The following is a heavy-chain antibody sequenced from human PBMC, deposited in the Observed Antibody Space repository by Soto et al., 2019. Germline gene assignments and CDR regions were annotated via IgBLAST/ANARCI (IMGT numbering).Heavy chain of an antibody. J-gene: IGHJ6*02. CDR3: ARSYEWSGEGRFYYYYYGMDV. V-gene: IGHV1-46*01. Sequence: ASVKVSCKASGYTFTSYYMHWVRQAPGQGLEWMGIINPSGGSTSYAQKFQGRVTMTRVTSTSTVYMELSSLRSEDTAVYYCARSYEWSGEGRFYYYYYGMDVWGQGTTVTVSS. D-gene: IGHD3-10*01. CDR2: INPSGGST. CDR1: GYTFTSYY.